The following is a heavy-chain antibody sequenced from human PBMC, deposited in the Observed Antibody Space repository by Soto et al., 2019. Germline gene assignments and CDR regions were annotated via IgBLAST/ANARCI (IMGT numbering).Heavy chain of an antibody. CDR2: IKVDSGYT. Sequence: QLQLVQSAAEVKKPGASVSVSCKAYGYPFIKYGISWIRQAPEQGLEWMGWIKVDSGYTNYARNFQGRVTMTVDTSSVTAFMELSSERLDDTAVYFCATSYYTGFDPWGQGTLV. CDR1: GYPFIKYG. V-gene: IGHV1-18*04. J-gene: IGHJ5*02. CDR3: ATSYYTGFDP. D-gene: IGHD1-26*01.